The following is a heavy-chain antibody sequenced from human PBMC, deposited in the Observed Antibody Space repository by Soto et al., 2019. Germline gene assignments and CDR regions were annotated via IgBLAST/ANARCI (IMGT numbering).Heavy chain of an antibody. Sequence: SETLSLTCAVSGGSVSSTYWWNWVRQPPGKGLEWIGEIYHSGSANYNPSLKSRVTISVDTSKNQFSLKLTSVTAADTAVYYCARDKITGLFDYWGQGTLVTVSS. D-gene: IGHD2-8*02. J-gene: IGHJ4*02. V-gene: IGHV4-4*02. CDR1: GGSVSSTYW. CDR3: ARDKITGLFDY. CDR2: IYHSGSA.